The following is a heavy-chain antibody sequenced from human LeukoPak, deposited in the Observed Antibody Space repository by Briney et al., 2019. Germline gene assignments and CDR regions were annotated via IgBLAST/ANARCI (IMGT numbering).Heavy chain of an antibody. CDR1: GFTFTSSA. Sequence: EASVKVSFKASGFTFTSSAMQWVRQARGQRLEWIGWIVVGSGNTNYEQKFQERVTIPRDMSKSTAYMELSSLRSEDTAVYYCAARYCTNGVCYNGFDPWGQGTLVTVSS. D-gene: IGHD2-8*01. J-gene: IGHJ5*02. CDR3: AARYCTNGVCYNGFDP. V-gene: IGHV1-58*02. CDR2: IVVGSGNT.